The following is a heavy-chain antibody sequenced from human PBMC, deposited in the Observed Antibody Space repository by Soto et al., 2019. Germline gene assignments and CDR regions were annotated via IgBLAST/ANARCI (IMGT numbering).Heavy chain of an antibody. J-gene: IGHJ6*02. V-gene: IGHV1-18*01. CDR1: GYTFTSYG. Sequence: GASVKVSCKASGYTFTSYGISWVRQAPGQGLEWMGWISAYNGNTNYAQKLQGRVTMTTDTSTSTAYMELRSLRSDDTAVYYCARGWMTTVTSAGPYYGMDVWGQGTTVTVSS. CDR3: ARGWMTTVTSAGPYYGMDV. CDR2: ISAYNGNT. D-gene: IGHD4-4*01.